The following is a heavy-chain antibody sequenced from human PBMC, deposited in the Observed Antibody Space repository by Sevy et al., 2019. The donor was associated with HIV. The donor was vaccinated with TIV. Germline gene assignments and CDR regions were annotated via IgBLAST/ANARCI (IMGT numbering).Heavy chain of an antibody. CDR2: FIPMFDTA. J-gene: IGHJ6*02. CDR1: GGTFSNYA. Sequence: ASVKVSCKASGGTFSNYAISWVRQAPGQGLEWMGGFIPMFDTANSAQKFQARVTLTADGSTSTAYMQLSSRRSEDTAGYYSATSYYESSGYSPLYYYGMDVWGQGTTVTVSS. D-gene: IGHD3-22*01. CDR3: ATSYYESSGYSPLYYYGMDV. V-gene: IGHV1-69*13.